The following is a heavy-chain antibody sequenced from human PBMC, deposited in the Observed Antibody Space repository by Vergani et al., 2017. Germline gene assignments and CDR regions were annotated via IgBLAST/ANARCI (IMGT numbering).Heavy chain of an antibody. CDR2: IDVKGNS. Sequence: QAQLQESGPRLVKPSQTLSLTCSFSGGSLDIHSQTWGWIRQPAGEGLVWIGLIDVKGNSNFSPSLESQVTLSADASTGRFSLNLRSVATSATTVYYCVRVLHTSYILGAFDIWGQGIKVTVSS. CDR1: GGSLDIHSQT. CDR3: VRVLHTSYILGAFDI. V-gene: IGHV4-61*02. J-gene: IGHJ3*02. D-gene: IGHD2-21*01.